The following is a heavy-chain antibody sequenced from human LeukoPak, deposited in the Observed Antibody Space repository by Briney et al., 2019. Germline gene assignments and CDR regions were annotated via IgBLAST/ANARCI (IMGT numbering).Heavy chain of an antibody. CDR1: GGSISSSSYY. D-gene: IGHD3-10*01. Sequence: SETLSLTCTVSGGSISSSSYYWGWIRQPPGKRLEWIGSIYYSGSTYYNPSLKSRVTISVDTSKNQFSLKLSSVTAADTAVYYCARDRVTMVRGVIDYYYYMDVWGKGTTVTISS. CDR2: IYYSGST. V-gene: IGHV4-39*07. CDR3: ARDRVTMVRGVIDYYYYMDV. J-gene: IGHJ6*03.